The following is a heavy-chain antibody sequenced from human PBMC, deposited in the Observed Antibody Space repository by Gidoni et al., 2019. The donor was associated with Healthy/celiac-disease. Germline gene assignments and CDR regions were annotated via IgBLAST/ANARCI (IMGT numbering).Heavy chain of an antibody. CDR3: AKDMMCSSTSCYEGLDY. V-gene: IGHV3-9*01. D-gene: IGHD2-2*01. J-gene: IGHJ4*02. CDR1: GFTFDDYA. Sequence: EVQLVESGGGLVQPGRSLRLSCAASGFTFDDYAMHWVRQAPGKGLEWVSGISWNSGSIGYADSVKGRFTISRDNAKNSLYLQMNSLRAEDTALYYCAKDMMCSSTSCYEGLDYWGQGTLVTVSS. CDR2: ISWNSGSI.